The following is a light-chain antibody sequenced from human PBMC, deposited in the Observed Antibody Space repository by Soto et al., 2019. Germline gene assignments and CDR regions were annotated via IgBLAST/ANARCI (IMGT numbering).Light chain of an antibody. CDR2: KAS. J-gene: IGKJ2*04. V-gene: IGKV1-5*03. CDR1: QSISTW. Sequence: DIPMTQSPSTLSASVGDRVTITCRASQSISTWLAWYQQKPGKAPKVLIYKASTLESGVPSRFSGSGSGTEFSLTIRTLQTADFATYYCQHYNSYSCCFGQGTRLEI. CDR3: QHYNSYSCC.